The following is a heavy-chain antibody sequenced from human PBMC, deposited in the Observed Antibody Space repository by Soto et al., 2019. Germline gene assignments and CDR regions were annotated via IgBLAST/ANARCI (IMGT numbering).Heavy chain of an antibody. V-gene: IGHV1-46*01. CDR3: ARDDHDFWSGYYSL. CDR1: GYTFTSYY. D-gene: IGHD3-3*01. CDR2: INPSGGST. Sequence: ASVKVSCKASGYTFTSYYMHWVRQAPGQGLEWMGIINPSGGSTRYAQKFQGRVAMTRATSTSTVYMELRSLRSEDTAVYYCARDDHDFWSGYYSLWGQGTLVTVFS. J-gene: IGHJ4*02.